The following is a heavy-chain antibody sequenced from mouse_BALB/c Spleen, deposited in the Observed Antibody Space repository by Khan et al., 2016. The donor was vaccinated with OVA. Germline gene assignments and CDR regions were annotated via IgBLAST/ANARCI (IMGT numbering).Heavy chain of an antibody. D-gene: IGHD2-2*01. Sequence: EVQLVESGPGLVKPSQSLSLTCTVTGYSITSDYAWNWIRQFPGNKLEWMGYISYSGSTSYHPSLKSRISIPRDTSKNQFFLQLNSVTTEDTATYDSARRGDGYDGAMDYWGQGTSVTVSS. V-gene: IGHV3-2*02. CDR1: GYSITSDYA. CDR2: ISYSGST. CDR3: ARRGDGYDGAMDY. J-gene: IGHJ4*01.